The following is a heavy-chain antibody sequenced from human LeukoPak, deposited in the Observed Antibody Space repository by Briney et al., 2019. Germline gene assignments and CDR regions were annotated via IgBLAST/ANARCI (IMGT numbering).Heavy chain of an antibody. J-gene: IGHJ4*02. CDR2: ISGSGGST. CDR1: GFTFGSYA. V-gene: IGHV3-23*01. CDR3: AKIGGLWLRPFDF. D-gene: IGHD5-12*01. Sequence: GGSLRLSCAASGFTFGSYAMSWVRQAPGKGLQWVSSISGSGGSTYYADSVKGRFTISRDNSKNTLFLQMNSLRAEDTAVYFCAKIGGLWLRPFDFWGQGTLVTVSS.